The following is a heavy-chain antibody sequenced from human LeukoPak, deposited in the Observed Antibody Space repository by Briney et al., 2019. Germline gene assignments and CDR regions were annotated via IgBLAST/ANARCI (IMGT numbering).Heavy chain of an antibody. Sequence: PSETLSLTCTVSGGSISSGDFYWSWIRQPPGKGLEWIGYIYYSGSTYYNPSLKSRVTISVDTSKNQFSLKLSSVTAADTAVYYCARKSMVRGVVSFFDYWGQGTLVTVYS. CDR3: ARKSMVRGVVSFFDY. V-gene: IGHV4-30-4*01. J-gene: IGHJ4*02. CDR2: IYYSGST. CDR1: GGSISSGDFY. D-gene: IGHD3-10*01.